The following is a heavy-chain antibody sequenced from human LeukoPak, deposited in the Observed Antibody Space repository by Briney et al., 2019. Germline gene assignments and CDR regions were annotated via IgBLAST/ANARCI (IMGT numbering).Heavy chain of an antibody. CDR3: ARSGYYGSGTYYNVDY. V-gene: IGHV4-30-4*01. CDR2: IYYSGST. D-gene: IGHD3-10*01. J-gene: IGHJ4*02. CDR1: GGSISSGDYY. Sequence: SETLSLTCTVSGGSISSGDYYWSWIRQPPGKGLEWIGYIYYSGSTYYNPSLKSRVTISVDTSKNQFSLKPSSVTAADTAVYYCARSGYYGSGTYYNVDYWGQGTLVTVSS.